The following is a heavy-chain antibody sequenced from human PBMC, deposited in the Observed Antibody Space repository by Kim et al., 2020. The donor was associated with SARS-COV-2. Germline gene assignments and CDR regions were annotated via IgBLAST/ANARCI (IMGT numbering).Heavy chain of an antibody. J-gene: IGHJ4*02. V-gene: IGHV1-69*04. CDR3: ASDTAGYYDSSTFDY. Sequence: QKFQGRVTITADKSTSTAYMELSSLRSEDTAVYYCASDTAGYYDSSTFDYWGQGTLVTVSS. D-gene: IGHD3-22*01.